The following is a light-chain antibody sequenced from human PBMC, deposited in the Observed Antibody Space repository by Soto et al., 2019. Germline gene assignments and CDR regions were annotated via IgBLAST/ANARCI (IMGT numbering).Light chain of an antibody. Sequence: DIQMTQSPSTLSASVGDRVTITCRASQSISSWLAWYQQKPGKAPKLLIYKASSLESGVPSRFSGSGSGTEFSLTISSLQADDFATYDCQKYNSYPRTFGEGTKVEIK. CDR2: KAS. CDR3: QKYNSYPRT. V-gene: IGKV1-5*03. CDR1: QSISSW. J-gene: IGKJ1*01.